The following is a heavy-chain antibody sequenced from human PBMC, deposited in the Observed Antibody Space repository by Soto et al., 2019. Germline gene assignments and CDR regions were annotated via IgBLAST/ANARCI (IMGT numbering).Heavy chain of an antibody. V-gene: IGHV6-1*01. D-gene: IGHD3-22*01. CDR2: TYYRSKWYN. CDR3: ARGPIPYNYSDSSGYYYGWHPFDL. Sequence: SQTLSLTCAISGDSVSSNSAAWNWIRQSPSRGLEWLGRTYYRSKWYNDDAVSVKSRITNNPDTCKNQFSLQLNSVTPEDPAVYYCARGPIPYNYSDSSGYYYGWHPFDLWGQGTMVTVSS. J-gene: IGHJ3*01. CDR1: GDSVSSNSAA.